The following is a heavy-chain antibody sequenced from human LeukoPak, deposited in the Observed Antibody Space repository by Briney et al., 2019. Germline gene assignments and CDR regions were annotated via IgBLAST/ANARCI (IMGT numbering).Heavy chain of an antibody. V-gene: IGHV3-7*01. CDR1: GFTFSSYW. Sequence: GGSLRLSCAASGFTFSSYWMSWVRQAPGKGLEWVANIKQDASEKYYVGSVKGRFTISRDNAKNSLYLQMNSLRAEATAVYFCASGDNFDYWGQGTLVTVSS. J-gene: IGHJ4*02. CDR3: ASGDNFDY. CDR2: IKQDASEK. D-gene: IGHD7-27*01.